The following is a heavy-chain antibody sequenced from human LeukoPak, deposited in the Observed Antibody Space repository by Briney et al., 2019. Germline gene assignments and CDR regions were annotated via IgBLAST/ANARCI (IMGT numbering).Heavy chain of an antibody. V-gene: IGHV4-34*01. J-gene: IGHJ4*02. Sequence: RPSETLSPTCTFYGGSFSSYYWSWVRQPPGKGLEWIGEINHSGSTTYNPSLRSRVTISVDTSKKHFSLKLTSVTAADTAVYFCAQTLEVSTITVHYWGQGTLVTVSS. D-gene: IGHD2-8*02. CDR3: AQTLEVSTITVHY. CDR1: GGSFSSYY. CDR2: INHSGST.